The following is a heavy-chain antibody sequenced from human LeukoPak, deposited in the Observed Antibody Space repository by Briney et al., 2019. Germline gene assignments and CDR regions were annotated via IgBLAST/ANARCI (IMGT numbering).Heavy chain of an antibody. D-gene: IGHD3-10*01. V-gene: IGHV1-69*06. J-gene: IGHJ4*02. CDR2: IIPIFGTA. CDR1: GGTFSSYA. CDR3: ARVSTMVRGVTHFDY. Sequence: ASVKVSCKASGGTFSSYAISWVRQAPGQGLEWMGGIIPIFGTANCAQKFQGRVTITADKSTSTAYMELSSLRSEDTAVYYCARVSTMVRGVTHFDYWGQGTLVTVSS.